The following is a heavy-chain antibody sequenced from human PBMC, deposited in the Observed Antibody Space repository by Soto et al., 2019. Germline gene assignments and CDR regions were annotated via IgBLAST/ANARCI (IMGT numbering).Heavy chain of an antibody. CDR3: ATYCSGGSCYTSPEYFQH. J-gene: IGHJ1*01. D-gene: IGHD2-15*01. CDR1: GGTFSSYT. V-gene: IGHV1-69*10. Sequence: SVKVSCKASGGTFSSYTISWVRQAPGQGLEWMGGIIPILGIANYAQKFQGRVTITADKSTSTAYMELSSLRSEDTAVYYCATYCSGGSCYTSPEYFQHWGQGTLVTVSS. CDR2: IIPILGIA.